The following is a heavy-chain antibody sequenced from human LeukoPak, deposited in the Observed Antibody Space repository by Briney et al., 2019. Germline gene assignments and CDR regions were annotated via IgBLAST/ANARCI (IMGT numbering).Heavy chain of an antibody. CDR1: GFTFSDQY. V-gene: IGHV3-11*01. J-gene: IGHJ6*03. Sequence: GGSLRLSCAASGFTFSDQYMSWIRQAPGKGLEWVSYISSGGNTIHYADSVKGRFTISRDNAKNPLYLQMNSLRAEDTAVYYCARDAGYCSSRTCFYYYYIDVWGEGTTVTVSS. CDR2: ISSGGNTI. CDR3: ARDAGYCSSRTCFYYYYIDV. D-gene: IGHD2-15*01.